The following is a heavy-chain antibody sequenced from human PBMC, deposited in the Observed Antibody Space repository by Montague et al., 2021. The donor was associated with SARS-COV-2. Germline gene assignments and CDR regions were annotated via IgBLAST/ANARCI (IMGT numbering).Heavy chain of an antibody. CDR3: AGGSRVTTDY. CDR1: GSNVNDNY. D-gene: IGHD4-17*01. CDR2: IYSGGSST. J-gene: IGHJ4*02. Sequence: SLRLSCAASGSNVNDNYMNWLRQAPGKGLEWVSVIYSGGSSTYYSDSVNGRFTISRDIYKNMVYLQMNNLRPEDTAVYYCAGGSRVTTDYWGQGTLVTVSS. V-gene: IGHV3-66*02.